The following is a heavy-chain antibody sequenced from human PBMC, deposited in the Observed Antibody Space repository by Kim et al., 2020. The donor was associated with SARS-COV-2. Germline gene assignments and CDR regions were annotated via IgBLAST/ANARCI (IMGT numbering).Heavy chain of an antibody. CDR2: INPSGGST. V-gene: IGHV1-46*01. CDR1: GYTFTSYY. J-gene: IGHJ4*02. Sequence: ASVKVSCKASGYTFTSYYMHWVRQAPGQGLEWMGIINPSGGSTSHAQKFQGRVTMTRDTSTSTVYMELSSLRSEDTAVYYCARDFSVVTPAQPFDYWGQGTLVTVSS. D-gene: IGHD2-21*02. CDR3: ARDFSVVTPAQPFDY.